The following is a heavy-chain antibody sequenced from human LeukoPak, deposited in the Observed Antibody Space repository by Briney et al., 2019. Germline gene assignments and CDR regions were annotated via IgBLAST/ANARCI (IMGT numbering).Heavy chain of an antibody. CDR1: GFTFSSYA. V-gene: IGHV3-23*01. Sequence: PGGSLRLSCAASGFTFSSYAMSWVRQAPGKGLEWVSAISGSGGSTYYADSVKGRFTISRYNSKNTLYLQMNSLRAEDTAVYYCAKDLVVVPAASGDYWGQGTLVTVSS. D-gene: IGHD2-2*01. CDR3: AKDLVVVPAASGDY. J-gene: IGHJ4*02. CDR2: ISGSGGST.